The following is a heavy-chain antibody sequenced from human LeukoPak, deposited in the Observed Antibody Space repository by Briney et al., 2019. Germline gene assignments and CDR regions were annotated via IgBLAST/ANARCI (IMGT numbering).Heavy chain of an antibody. CDR2: IRYDGSNK. J-gene: IGHJ4*02. CDR3: IGGRDY. V-gene: IGHV3-30*02. CDR1: GFTFSTYG. Sequence: GGSLRLSCAASGFTFSTYGMHWVRQAPGKGLEWVARIRYDGSNKYYADSVKGRFTISRDNSKNTLYLQMNSLRAEDTAVYYGIGGRDYWGQGTLVTVSS. D-gene: IGHD1-26*01.